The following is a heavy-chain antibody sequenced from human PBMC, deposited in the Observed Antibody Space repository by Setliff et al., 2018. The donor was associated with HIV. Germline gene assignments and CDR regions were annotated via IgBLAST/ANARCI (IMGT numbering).Heavy chain of an antibody. V-gene: IGHV4-61*01. CDR1: GGSVSSVNYY. CDR2: IHYTGST. J-gene: IGHJ4*02. D-gene: IGHD6-19*01. CDR3: ARDPNTGWYYLDF. Sequence: TSETLSLTCSVSGGSVSSVNYYWSWIRQPPGKGLEWIGYIHYTGSTTYNPSLKSRITISVDMSRNQFSLVLSSVTAADTAVYYCARDPNTGWYYLDFWGPGALVTVSS.